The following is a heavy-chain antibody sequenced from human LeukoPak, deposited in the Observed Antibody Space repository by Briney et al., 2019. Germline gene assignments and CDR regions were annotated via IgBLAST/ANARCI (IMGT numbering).Heavy chain of an antibody. D-gene: IGHD2-2*02. J-gene: IGHJ4*02. CDR3: AKYVSSSISCYTY. Sequence: PGGTLRLSCAASGFTFSSYSMNWVRQAPGEGLEWVSSISSSSSYIYYADSVKGRFTISRDNAKNSLYLKMNSLRAEDTAVYYCAKYVSSSISCYTYWGQGTLVTVSS. CDR2: ISSSSSYI. CDR1: GFTFSSYS. V-gene: IGHV3-21*01.